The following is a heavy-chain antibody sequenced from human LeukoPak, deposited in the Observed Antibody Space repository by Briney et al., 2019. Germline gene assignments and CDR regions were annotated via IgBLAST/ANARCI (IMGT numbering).Heavy chain of an antibody. CDR1: GFTFSDYY. Sequence: PGGSLRLSCAASGFTFSDYYMSWIRQAPGKGLEWVSYISSSGSTIYYADSVKGRFTISRDNAKNSLYLQMNSLRAEATAVYYCAREWSIAARPRYMDVWGKGTTVTVSS. V-gene: IGHV3-11*01. CDR3: AREWSIAARPRYMDV. J-gene: IGHJ6*03. CDR2: ISSSGSTI. D-gene: IGHD6-6*01.